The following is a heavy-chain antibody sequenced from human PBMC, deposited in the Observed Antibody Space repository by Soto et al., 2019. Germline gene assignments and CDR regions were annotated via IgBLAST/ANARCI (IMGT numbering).Heavy chain of an antibody. V-gene: IGHV2-5*01. CDR2: GG. CDR1: GFSLSTSGRT. J-gene: IGHJ4*02. CDR3: TLRQDSSRGPIY. Sequence: QITLKESGPTLVKPTETLTLTCSVSGFSLSTSGRTLGWIRQPPGKAPEWLALGGQYSPSLQSRVTFTKDTSKNQVVLTLTDMDPVDTATYYCTLRQDSSRGPIYWGQGILVTVSS. D-gene: IGHD6-13*01.